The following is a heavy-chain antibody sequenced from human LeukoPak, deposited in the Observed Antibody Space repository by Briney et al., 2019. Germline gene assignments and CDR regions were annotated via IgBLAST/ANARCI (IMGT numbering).Heavy chain of an antibody. CDR1: GFTFSNYW. J-gene: IGHJ5*02. V-gene: IGHV3-74*01. CDR3: ARMNAAMGSFFDP. Sequence: GGSLRLSCAASGFTFSNYWRHWLRQAPGKGLVWVSRINSAGSDTNYADSVRGRFTISRDNAKNTLYLQMNSLRTEDTAVYYCARMNAAMGSFFDPWGQGTLVTVSS. CDR2: INSAGSDT. D-gene: IGHD5-18*01.